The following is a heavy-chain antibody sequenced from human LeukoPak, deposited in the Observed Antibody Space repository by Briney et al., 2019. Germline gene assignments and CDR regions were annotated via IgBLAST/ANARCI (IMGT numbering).Heavy chain of an antibody. CDR1: GGSISSSNL. CDR3: NRGGLTFGGN. D-gene: IGHD3-10*01. Sequence: PSETLSLTCAVFGGSISSSNLWSWVRQPPGKGLEWIGEVSHRGDTNYNPSLKSRVTISIDKSKNQFSLRLTSVTAADTAVYYCNRGGLTFGGNWGQGILVTVSS. CDR2: VSHRGDT. V-gene: IGHV4/OR15-8*02. J-gene: IGHJ4*02.